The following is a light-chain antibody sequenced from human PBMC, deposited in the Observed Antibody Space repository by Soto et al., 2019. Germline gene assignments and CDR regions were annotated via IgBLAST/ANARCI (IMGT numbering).Light chain of an antibody. CDR1: SSDVGGYNY. J-gene: IGLJ1*01. CDR3: SSYAGSNIV. V-gene: IGLV2-8*01. Sequence: QSVLTQPPSASGSPGQSVTISCTVASSDVGGYNYVSWYQQHPGKAPKLMIYEVSKRPSGVPDRFSGSKSGNTASLTVSGLQAEDEADYYCSSYAGSNIVFGTGTKVTVL. CDR2: EVS.